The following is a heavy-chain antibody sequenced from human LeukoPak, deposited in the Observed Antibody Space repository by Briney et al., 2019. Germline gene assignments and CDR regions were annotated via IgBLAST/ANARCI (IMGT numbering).Heavy chain of an antibody. CDR2: ISYDGSNK. CDR3: AGDRNSDWYSPLDY. J-gene: IGHJ4*02. Sequence: GGSLRLSCAASGFTFSSYGMHWVRQAPGKGLEWVAVISYDGSNKYYADSVKGRFTISSDNSRNTVYMQMDSLRAEDTAIYYCAGDRNSDWYSPLDYWGQGSQVTVSP. V-gene: IGHV3-30*03. CDR1: GFTFSSYG. D-gene: IGHD6-19*01.